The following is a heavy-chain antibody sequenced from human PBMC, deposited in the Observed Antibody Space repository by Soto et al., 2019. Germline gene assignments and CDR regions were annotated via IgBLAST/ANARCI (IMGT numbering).Heavy chain of an antibody. Sequence: GASVKVSCKASGGTFSSYAISWVRQAPGQGLEWMGGIIPIFGTANYAQKFQGRVTITADESTSTAYMELSSLRSEDTAVYYCARGLKRITMIVAPPYYYYYGMDVWGQGTTVTVSS. V-gene: IGHV1-69*13. CDR2: IIPIFGTA. CDR3: ARGLKRITMIVAPPYYYYYGMDV. J-gene: IGHJ6*02. CDR1: GGTFSSYA. D-gene: IGHD3-22*01.